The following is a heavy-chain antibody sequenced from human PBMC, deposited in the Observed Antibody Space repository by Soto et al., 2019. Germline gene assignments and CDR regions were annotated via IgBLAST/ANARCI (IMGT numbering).Heavy chain of an antibody. Sequence: PGGSLRLSCAAPGFTFSSYAMSWVRQAPGKGLEWVSAISGSGGSTYYADSVKGRFTISRDNSKNTLYLQMNSLRAEDTAVYYCAKALTLYYYDSSGYYCPFDYWGQGTLVTAPQ. CDR3: AKALTLYYYDSSGYYCPFDY. J-gene: IGHJ4*02. CDR1: GFTFSSYA. V-gene: IGHV3-23*01. CDR2: ISGSGGST. D-gene: IGHD3-22*01.